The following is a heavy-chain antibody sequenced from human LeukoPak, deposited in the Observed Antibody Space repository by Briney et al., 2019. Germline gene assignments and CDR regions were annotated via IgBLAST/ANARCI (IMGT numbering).Heavy chain of an antibody. CDR1: GFTFSSYA. J-gene: IGHJ4*02. D-gene: IGHD3-16*02. CDR3: AKDGGYDYVWGSYPALDY. Sequence: GGSLRLSCAASGFTFSSYAMHWVRQAPGKGLEWVSAISGSGGSTYYADSVKGRFTISRDNSKNTLYLQMNSLRAEDTAVYYCAKDGGYDYVWGSYPALDYWGQGTLVTVSS. CDR2: ISGSGGST. V-gene: IGHV3-23*01.